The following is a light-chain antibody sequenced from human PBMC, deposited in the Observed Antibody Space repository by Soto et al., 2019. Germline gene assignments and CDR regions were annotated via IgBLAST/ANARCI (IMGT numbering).Light chain of an antibody. J-gene: IGKJ1*01. CDR3: QQYGSAAVT. V-gene: IGKV3-20*01. Sequence: EIVLTQSPGTLSLSPEERATLSCRASQSVSSSYLAGYQQKPGQAPRLLIYGSSSRATGIPDRFSGSGSGTDFTLTISRLQTEDFAEYYCQQYGSAAVTFGQGTKVEIK. CDR2: GSS. CDR1: QSVSSSY.